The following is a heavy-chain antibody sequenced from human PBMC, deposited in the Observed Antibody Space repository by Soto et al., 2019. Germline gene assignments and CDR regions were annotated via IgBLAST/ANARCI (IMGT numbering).Heavy chain of an antibody. CDR1: GFTFSSYA. V-gene: IGHV3-23*01. Sequence: EVQLLESGGGLVQPGGSLRLSCAASGFTFSSYAMSWVRQAPGKGLEWVSAISGSGGSTYDAASVKGRFTISRDNSKNTLYLQMNSLRAEDTAVYYCAKDGRLLRIVRFDPWGQGTLVTVSS. CDR3: AKDGRLLRIVRFDP. J-gene: IGHJ5*02. CDR2: ISGSGGST. D-gene: IGHD3-22*01.